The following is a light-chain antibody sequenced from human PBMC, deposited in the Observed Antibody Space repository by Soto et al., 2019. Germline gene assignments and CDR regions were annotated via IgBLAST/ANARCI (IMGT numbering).Light chain of an antibody. V-gene: IGLV1-40*01. CDR3: QSYDSSLSVLYV. J-gene: IGLJ1*01. Sequence: QSVLTQPPSVSGVPGQRVTISCTGSSSNIGAGYEVHWFQQLPGTAPKLLIYGNTNRPSGVPDRFSGSKSDTSASLAITGLQPEDEADYYCQSYDSSLSVLYVFGTGTKVTVL. CDR1: SSNIGAGYE. CDR2: GNT.